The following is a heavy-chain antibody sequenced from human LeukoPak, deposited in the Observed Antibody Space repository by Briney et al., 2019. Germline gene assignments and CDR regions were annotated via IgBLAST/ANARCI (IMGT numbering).Heavy chain of an antibody. CDR1: GCTFTGYY. CDR2: INPNSGGT. V-gene: IGHV1-2*02. Sequence: GASVKVSCKASGCTFTGYYMHWVRQAPGQGLEWMGWINPNSGGTNYAQKFQGRVTMTRDTSISTAYMELSRLRSDDTAVYYCARDKYYYYYMDVWGKGTTVTVSS. CDR3: ARDKYYYYYMDV. J-gene: IGHJ6*03.